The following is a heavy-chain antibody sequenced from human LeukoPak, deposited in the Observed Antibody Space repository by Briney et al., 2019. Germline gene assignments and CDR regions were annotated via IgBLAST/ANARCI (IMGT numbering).Heavy chain of an antibody. CDR3: ARDTALLGFDY. V-gene: IGHV1-2*02. CDR2: INPNSGGT. CDR1: GYTFTSYG. D-gene: IGHD2-21*02. Sequence: ASVKVSCKASGYTFTSYGISWVRQAPGQGREGMGWINPNSGGTNYAQKFQGRVTMTRDTSISTAYTELSRLRSHDTAVYYCARDTALLGFDYWGQGTLVTVSS. J-gene: IGHJ4*02.